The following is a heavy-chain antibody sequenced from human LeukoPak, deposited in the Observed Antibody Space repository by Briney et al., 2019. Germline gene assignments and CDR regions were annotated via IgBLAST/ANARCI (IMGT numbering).Heavy chain of an antibody. J-gene: IGHJ4*02. CDR1: CGSIRSGSFY. CDR3: AMSSSVTRFDY. V-gene: IGHV4-61*02. D-gene: IGHD6-19*01. Sequence: SETLSLTCTVSCGSIRSGSFYWSWIRQPAGKGLEWIGRISTNGNTNYNPSLKSRVTISVDTSKNQFSLMLNSVTAADTAVYYCAMSSSVTRFDYWGQGTLVTVSS. CDR2: ISTNGNT.